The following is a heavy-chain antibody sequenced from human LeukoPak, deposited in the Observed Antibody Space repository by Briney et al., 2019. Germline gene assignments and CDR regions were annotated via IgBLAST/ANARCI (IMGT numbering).Heavy chain of an antibody. V-gene: IGHV1-2*02. J-gene: IGHJ5*02. CDR3: ARDQYYDSKGWFDP. Sequence: GASVKVSCKASGYTSTGYYMHWVRQAPGQGLEWMGWINPNSGGTNYAQKFQGRVTMTRDTSISTAYMELRSLRSDDTAVYYCARDQYYDSKGWFDPWGQGTLVTVSS. D-gene: IGHD3-22*01. CDR2: INPNSGGT. CDR1: GYTSTGYY.